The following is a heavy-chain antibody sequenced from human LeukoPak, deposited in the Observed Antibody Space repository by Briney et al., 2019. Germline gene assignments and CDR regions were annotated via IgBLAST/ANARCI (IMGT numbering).Heavy chain of an antibody. CDR3: ARDLATVTEGHYYYGMDV. Sequence: PGGSLRLSCAASGFTFSSYGMHWVRQAPGKGLEGVAVIWYDGSNKYYGDSVKGRFTISRDNSENTLYLQKNSLRAEDTAVYYCARDLATVTEGHYYYGMDVWGQGTTVTVSS. V-gene: IGHV3-33*01. CDR1: GFTFSSYG. J-gene: IGHJ6*02. CDR2: IWYDGSNK. D-gene: IGHD4-17*01.